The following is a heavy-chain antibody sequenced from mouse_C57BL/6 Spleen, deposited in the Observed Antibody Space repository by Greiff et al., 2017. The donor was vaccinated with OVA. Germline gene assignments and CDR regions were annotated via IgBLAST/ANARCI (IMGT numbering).Heavy chain of an antibody. CDR2: INPNNGGT. J-gene: IGHJ2*01. CDR1: GYTFTDYY. Sequence: VQLLQSGPELVKPGASVKISCKASGYTFTDYYMNWVKQSHGKSLEWIGDINPNNGGTSYNQKFKGKATLTVDKSSSTAYMELRSLTSEDSAVYYCERGRGYYFDYWGQGTTLTVSS. V-gene: IGHV1-26*01. CDR3: ERGRGYYFDY.